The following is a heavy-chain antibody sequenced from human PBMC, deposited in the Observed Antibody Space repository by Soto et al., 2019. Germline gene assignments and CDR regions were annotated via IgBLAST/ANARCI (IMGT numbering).Heavy chain of an antibody. CDR1: GGSISSGGYY. J-gene: IGHJ6*01. CDR3: ARDPYSNYGGGDYYYYGMEV. V-gene: IGHV4-31*03. CDR2: IYYSGST. D-gene: IGHD4-4*01. Sequence: SETLSLTCTVSGGSISSGGYYWSWIRQHPGKGLEWIGYIYYSGSTYYNPSLKSRVTISVDTSKNQFSLKLSSVTAADMAVYYCARDPYSNYGGGDYYYYGMEVWGQGTTVTVSS.